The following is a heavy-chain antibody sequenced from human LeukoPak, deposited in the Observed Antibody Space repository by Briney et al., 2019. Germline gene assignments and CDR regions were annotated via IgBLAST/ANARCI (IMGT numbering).Heavy chain of an antibody. J-gene: IGHJ4*02. CDR1: GGSISSYY. D-gene: IGHD3-22*01. V-gene: IGHV4-59*01. CDR3: ARVGAYYYDSSGYYSGYFDY. Sequence: SETLSLTCTVSGGSISSYYWSWIRQPPGKGLGWIGYIYYSASTNYNPSLKSRVTISVDTSKTRFSLKLSSVTAADTAVYYCARVGAYYYDSSGYYSGYFDYCGQGTLVTVSS. CDR2: IYYSAST.